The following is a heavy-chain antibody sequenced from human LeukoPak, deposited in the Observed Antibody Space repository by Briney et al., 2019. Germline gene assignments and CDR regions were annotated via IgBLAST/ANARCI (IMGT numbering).Heavy chain of an antibody. CDR1: WFNGSSNY. D-gene: IGHD3-10*01. Sequence: PGGSLRLFLSGFWFNGSSNYLSLVRPAPGKGLELGSVIYSGGSTYYADSVKGRFTISRDNSKNTLYLQMNSLRAEDTAVYYCARDGDYYGSGQIHWGQGTLVTVSS. CDR3: ARDGDYYGSGQIH. V-gene: IGHV3-53*01. J-gene: IGHJ4*02. CDR2: IYSGGST.